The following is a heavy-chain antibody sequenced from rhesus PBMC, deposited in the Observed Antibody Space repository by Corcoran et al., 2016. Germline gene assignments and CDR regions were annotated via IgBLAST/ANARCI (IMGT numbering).Heavy chain of an antibody. D-gene: IGHD1-20*01. CDR1: VGSIRSCKW. J-gene: IGHJ3*01. V-gene: IGHV4-65*02. CDR2: VGCSSGST. CDR3: ARHPNAFIAGTNDAVDF. Sequence: QVQLPESGPGLVKPSETLSLTCAVSVGSIRSCKWVIWIRHPTVKGLKWIGNVGCSSGSTYYNPALKSRVTISKDTSKNQVSLKMISVTAADTAVYYCARHPNAFIAGTNDAVDFWGQGLRVTVSS.